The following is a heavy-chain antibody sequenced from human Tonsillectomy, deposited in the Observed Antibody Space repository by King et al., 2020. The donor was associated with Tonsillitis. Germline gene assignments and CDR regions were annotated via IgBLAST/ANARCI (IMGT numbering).Heavy chain of an antibody. CDR2: ISDLGHII. V-gene: IGHV3-11*01. J-gene: IGHJ4*02. CDR3: ARVSSGYRYPRFDY. Sequence: VQLVESGGGLVKPGGSLRLSCAASGFTFSDFYMAWIRQAPGKGLEWVSYISDLGHIIYYADSVQGRFTISRDNAKNSLYLQMNTLGAEDAALYYCARVSSGYRYPRFDYWGQGALVTVSS. CDR1: GFTFSDFY. D-gene: IGHD3-22*01.